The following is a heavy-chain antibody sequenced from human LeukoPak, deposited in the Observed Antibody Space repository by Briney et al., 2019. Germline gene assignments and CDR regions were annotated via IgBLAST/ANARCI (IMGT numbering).Heavy chain of an antibody. CDR3: ARVYQSAEYYFDY. CDR1: GGSIDSYY. CDR2: IYYTGST. V-gene: IGHV4-59*01. J-gene: IGHJ4*02. Sequence: PSVTLSFTCTVSGGSIDSYYWSWLPQPPGKGLEGIGDIYYTGSTEYHPSLKSRVTISLDTSKNQFSLKLTSVTAADTAVYYCARVYQSAEYYFDYWGQGNLVSVSS. D-gene: IGHD2-2*01.